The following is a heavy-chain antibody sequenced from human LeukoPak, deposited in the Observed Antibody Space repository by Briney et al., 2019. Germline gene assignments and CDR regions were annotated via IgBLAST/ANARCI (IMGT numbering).Heavy chain of an antibody. CDR2: IKYDGSEE. D-gene: IGHD3-16*01. J-gene: IGHJ4*02. V-gene: IGHV3-7*01. Sequence: GGSLRLSCAASGRTFSGQWMNWVRQAPGQGLEWVANIKYDGSEEYYADSVKGRFTISRENARNSLSLQLNYVRAGDTAIYYCAYTNHLTYWGQGTLVTVSS. CDR3: AYTNHLTY. CDR1: GRTFSGQW.